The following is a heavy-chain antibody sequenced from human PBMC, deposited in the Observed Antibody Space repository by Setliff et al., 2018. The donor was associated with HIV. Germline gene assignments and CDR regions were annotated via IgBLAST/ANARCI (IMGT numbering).Heavy chain of an antibody. V-gene: IGHV3-72*01. Sequence: GESLKISCAASGFTLSDHFMDWVRQAPGKGLEWVGRTKHKPSGYATEYAASVQGRFTFSRDDSKNSLYLQMNSLKIEDTAVYFCGAFLSGYPYWGQGTLVTVSS. CDR3: GAFLSGYPY. CDR2: TKHKPSGYAT. D-gene: IGHD3-3*01. J-gene: IGHJ4*02. CDR1: GFTLSDHF.